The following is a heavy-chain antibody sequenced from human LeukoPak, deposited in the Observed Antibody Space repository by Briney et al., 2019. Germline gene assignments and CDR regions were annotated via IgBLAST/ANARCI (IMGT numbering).Heavy chain of an antibody. D-gene: IGHD4/OR15-4a*01. J-gene: IGHJ4*02. CDR1: GYTFTSHG. CDR2: ISAYNGDT. Sequence: GASVKVSCKASGYTFTSHGISWVRQAPGQGLEWMGWISAYNGDTDSAQKVQGRITMTTDTSTSTAYMELRSLRSDDTAVYYCARGRYSAYPTALDYWGQGTLVTVSS. V-gene: IGHV1-18*01. CDR3: ARGRYSAYPTALDY.